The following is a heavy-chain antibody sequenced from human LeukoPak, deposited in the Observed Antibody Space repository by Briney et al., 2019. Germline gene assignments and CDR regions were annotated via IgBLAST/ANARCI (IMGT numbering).Heavy chain of an antibody. Sequence: ASVKVSCKASGYTFTSYDINWVRQATGQGLEWMGWMNPNSGNTGYSQKFQGRVTMTRNTSISTAYMELRSLRSEDTAVYYCERRIHSSRRWFDHWGQGTLVTVSS. CDR1: GYTFTSYD. D-gene: IGHD6-13*01. CDR3: ERRIHSSRRWFDH. CDR2: MNPNSGNT. V-gene: IGHV1-8*01. J-gene: IGHJ5*02.